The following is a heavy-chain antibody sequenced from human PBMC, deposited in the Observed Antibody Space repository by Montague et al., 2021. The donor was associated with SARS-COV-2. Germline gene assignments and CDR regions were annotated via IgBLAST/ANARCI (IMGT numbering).Heavy chain of an antibody. CDR2: IDWDDDK. CDR3: ARIAVDIVGATQRGFDN. D-gene: IGHD1-26*01. V-gene: IGHV2-70*01. CDR1: GFSLSTSGMC. J-gene: IGHJ4*01. Sequence: PALVTPTQTLTLTCTFSGFSLSTSGMCVSWIRQPPGKALEWLALIDWDDDKYYSTSLKTRLTISKDTSKNQVVLTMTNMDPVDTATYYCARIAVDIVGATQRGFDNWGQGTLVTVSS.